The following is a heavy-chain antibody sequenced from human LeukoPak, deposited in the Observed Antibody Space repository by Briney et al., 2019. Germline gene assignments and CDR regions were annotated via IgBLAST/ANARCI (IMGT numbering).Heavy chain of an antibody. Sequence: GGSLRLSCAASGFTFSSYAMHWVRQAPGKGLEWVAVISYDGSNKYYADSVKGRFTISRDNSKNTLYLQMNSLRAEDTAVYYCAKLPYSSAFDYWGQGTLVTVSS. D-gene: IGHD6-25*01. CDR3: AKLPYSSAFDY. CDR1: GFTFSSYA. J-gene: IGHJ4*02. CDR2: ISYDGSNK. V-gene: IGHV3-30-3*02.